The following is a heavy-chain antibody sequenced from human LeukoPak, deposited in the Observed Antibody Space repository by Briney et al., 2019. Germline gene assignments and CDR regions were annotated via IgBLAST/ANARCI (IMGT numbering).Heavy chain of an antibody. J-gene: IGHJ5*02. CDR3: AGGRGRTIFGVVTNRNWFDP. CDR1: GYTFTSYD. D-gene: IGHD3-3*01. CDR2: MNPNSGNT. V-gene: IGHV1-8*01. Sequence: ASVKVSCKASGYTFTSYDINWVRQATGQGLEWMGWMNPNSGNTGYAQKFQGRVTMTRNTSISTAYMELSSLRSEATAVYYCAGGRGRTIFGVVTNRNWFDPWGKGTLVTVS.